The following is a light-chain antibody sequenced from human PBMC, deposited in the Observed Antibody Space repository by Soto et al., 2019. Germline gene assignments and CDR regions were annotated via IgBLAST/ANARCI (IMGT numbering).Light chain of an antibody. V-gene: IGLV2-11*01. CDR3: CSYAGIYTFYV. CDR2: DVS. Sequence: QSALTQPRSVSGSPGQSVTISCTGTSSDVGNYNYVSWYQQHPGKAPKLMIYDVSKRPSGVPDRFSGSKSGNTASLTISGLQAEDEADYYCCSYAGIYTFYVFGTGTKLTVL. CDR1: SSDVGNYNY. J-gene: IGLJ1*01.